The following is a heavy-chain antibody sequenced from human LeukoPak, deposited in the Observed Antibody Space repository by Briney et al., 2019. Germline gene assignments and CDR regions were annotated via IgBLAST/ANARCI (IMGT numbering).Heavy chain of an antibody. D-gene: IGHD3-10*01. Sequence: GGSLRLSCAASGFTFTTYWMTWVRQAPGKGLEWVANINQDGTEKYYVDSVKGRFTISRDNAKNSLYLQMNSLRVEDTAVYCCAKVAKYYYGSETYYFFEHWGQGTPVTASS. CDR3: AKVAKYYYGSETYYFFEH. V-gene: IGHV3-7*01. J-gene: IGHJ4*02. CDR1: GFTFTTYW. CDR2: INQDGTEK.